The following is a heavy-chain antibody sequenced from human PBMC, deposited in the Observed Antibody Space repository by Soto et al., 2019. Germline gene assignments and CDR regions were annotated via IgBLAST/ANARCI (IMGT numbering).Heavy chain of an antibody. J-gene: IGHJ3*02. CDR1: GYSFTGYW. CDR2: IYPGDSDT. D-gene: IGHD3-3*01. Sequence: GGSLKISCKGSGYSFTGYWIGWVRQMPGEGLEWMGIIYPGDSDTRYSPSFQGQVTISADKSISTAYLQWSSLKASDTAMYYCASQVASYYDFWSEYAGYAFDIWGQGTMVTVSS. CDR3: ASQVASYYDFWSEYAGYAFDI. V-gene: IGHV5-51*01.